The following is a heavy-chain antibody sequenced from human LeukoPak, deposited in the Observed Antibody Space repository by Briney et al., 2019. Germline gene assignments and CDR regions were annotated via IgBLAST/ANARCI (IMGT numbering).Heavy chain of an antibody. J-gene: IGHJ4*02. V-gene: IGHV1-2*02. Sequence: GASVKVSCKASGYTFTGYYMHWVRQAPGQGLEWMGWINPNSGGTNYAQKFQGRVTMTRDTSISTAYMELSRLRSDDTAVYYCARDIAPTMVRGVIHYFDYWGQGTLATVSS. CDR2: INPNSGGT. CDR3: ARDIAPTMVRGVIHYFDY. D-gene: IGHD3-10*01. CDR1: GYTFTGYY.